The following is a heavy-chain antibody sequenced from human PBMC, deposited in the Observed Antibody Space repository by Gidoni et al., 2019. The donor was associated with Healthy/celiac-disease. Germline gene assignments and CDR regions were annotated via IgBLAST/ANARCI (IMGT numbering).Heavy chain of an antibody. CDR2: ISYDGSNK. D-gene: IGHD3-22*01. CDR1: GFTFSSYA. V-gene: IGHV3-30*04. CDR3: AREADYYDSSGYYRMNGAFDI. Sequence: QVQLVETGGGVVQPGRSLRLSCAASGFTFSSYAMHWVRQAPGKGLEWVAVISYDGSNKYYADSVKVRFTISRDNSKNTLYLQMNSLRAEDTAVYYCAREADYYDSSGYYRMNGAFDIWGQGTMVTVSS. J-gene: IGHJ3*02.